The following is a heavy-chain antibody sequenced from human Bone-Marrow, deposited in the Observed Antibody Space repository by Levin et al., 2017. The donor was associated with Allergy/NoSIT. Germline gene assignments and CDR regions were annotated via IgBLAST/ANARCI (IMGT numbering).Heavy chain of an antibody. V-gene: IGHV5-51*01. CDR2: IWPGDSET. CDR1: GFDFTNYW. Sequence: PGESLKISCQASGFDFTNYWIGWVRQVPGRGLEWMGIIWPGDSETRYSPSFQGQVNISADKSINTIYLHWSSLKASDSGLYSCARPRVASCAATSCYALDLWGQGAQVTVSS. J-gene: IGHJ5*02. CDR3: ARPRVASCAATSCYALDL. D-gene: IGHD2-2*01.